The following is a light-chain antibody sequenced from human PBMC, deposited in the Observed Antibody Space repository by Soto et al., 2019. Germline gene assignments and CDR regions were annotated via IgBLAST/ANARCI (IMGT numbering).Light chain of an antibody. CDR2: KAS. J-gene: IGKJ3*01. Sequence: DIQMTQSPSALSASVGDRVTITCRASQSISSWLAWYQQKPGKAPNLLISKASSLESGVPSRFSGSGSGTEFTLTISSLQPDDFATYYCQQYNTFPFTFGPGTKVDI. CDR1: QSISSW. CDR3: QQYNTFPFT. V-gene: IGKV1-5*03.